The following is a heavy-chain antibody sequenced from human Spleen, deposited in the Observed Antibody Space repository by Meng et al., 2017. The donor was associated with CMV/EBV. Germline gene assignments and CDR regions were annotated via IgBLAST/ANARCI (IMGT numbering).Heavy chain of an antibody. CDR3: ARGASLVGADNWFYP. D-gene: IGHD2-15*01. CDR1: GYTFTGYY. CDR2: INPNSGGT. V-gene: IGHV1-2*02. Sequence: ASVKVSCKASGYTFTGYYMHWVRQAPGQGLEWMGWINPNSGGTNYAQQFQGRVTMTRDTSISTAYMELSRLRSDDTAVYYCARGASLVGADNWFYPWGQGTLVTVSS. J-gene: IGHJ5*02.